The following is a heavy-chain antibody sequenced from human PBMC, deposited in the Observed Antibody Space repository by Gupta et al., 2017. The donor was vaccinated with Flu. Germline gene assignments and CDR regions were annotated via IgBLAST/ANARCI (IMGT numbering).Heavy chain of an antibody. V-gene: IGHV1-18*01. CDR2: ISAYNGNT. CDR3: ARVXVPAAVAPNWFDP. CDR1: GYTFISYG. Sequence: QIQLVQSGAEVKKPGASVKVSCEASGYTFISYGITWVRQAPGQRLEWMGWISAYNGNTNYEQKLQGRVTMTTDTSTNTAYMELRGRRSDDTXVXYGARVXVPAAVAPNWFDPWGQGTLVTGSS. D-gene: IGHD2-2*01. J-gene: IGHJ5*02.